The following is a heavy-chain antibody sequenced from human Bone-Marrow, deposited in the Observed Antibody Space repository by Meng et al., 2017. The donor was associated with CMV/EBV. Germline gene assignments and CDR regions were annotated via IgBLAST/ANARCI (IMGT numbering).Heavy chain of an antibody. V-gene: IGHV4-59*01. D-gene: IGHD2-8*01. CDR2: VYYTGST. J-gene: IGHJ5*01. CDR3: ARGRSCVNGVCYDDHNYFGS. Sequence: GTLSLTCTVSGGSITTFYWNWIRQPPEKGLEWIGHVYYTGSTNYNPSLKSRVTISLDTSKNQLSLTLNSMTTADPDVYSCARGRSCVNGVCYDDHNYFGSWGPGTLVTGSS. CDR1: GGSITTFY.